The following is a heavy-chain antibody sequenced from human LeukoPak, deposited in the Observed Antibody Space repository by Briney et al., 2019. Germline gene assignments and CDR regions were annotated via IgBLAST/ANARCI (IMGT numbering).Heavy chain of an antibody. CDR2: ISYDGSNK. CDR1: GFTFSSYG. Sequence: AGGSLRLSCAASGFTFSSYGMHWARQAPGKGLEWVAVISYDGSNKYYADSVKGRFTISRDNSKNTLYLQMNSLRAEDTAVYYCAKGRSSWYDYYYYYYMDVWGKGTTVTVSS. CDR3: AKGRSSWYDYYYYYYMDV. J-gene: IGHJ6*03. D-gene: IGHD6-13*01. V-gene: IGHV3-30*18.